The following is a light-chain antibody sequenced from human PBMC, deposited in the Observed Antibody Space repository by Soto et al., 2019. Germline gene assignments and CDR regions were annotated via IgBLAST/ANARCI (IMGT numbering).Light chain of an antibody. J-gene: IGKJ5*01. Sequence: DVVMTQSPLSLPVTLGQPASISCRSNQSLVHSDGIAYFSWFQQRPGRSPRRLIYKVSNRDSGVPDRFSGSGSGTDFALKISRVEAEDVGVYYCMQGAHWQIIFGQGTRLEIK. CDR1: QSLVHSDGIAY. CDR3: MQGAHWQII. CDR2: KVS. V-gene: IGKV2-30*02.